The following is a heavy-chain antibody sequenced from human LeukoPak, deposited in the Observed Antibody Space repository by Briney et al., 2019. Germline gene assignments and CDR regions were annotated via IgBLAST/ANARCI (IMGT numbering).Heavy chain of an antibody. D-gene: IGHD6-13*01. Sequence: GGSLRLSCAASGFTVSSNYMSWVRQAPGKGLEWVSVIYSGGSTYYADSVKGRFTISRDNSKNTLYLQMNSLRAEDTAVYYCASLTGNAAATYYYYGMDVWGQGTTVTVSS. CDR3: ASLTGNAAATYYYYGMDV. CDR1: GFTVSSNY. V-gene: IGHV3-53*01. CDR2: IYSGGST. J-gene: IGHJ6*02.